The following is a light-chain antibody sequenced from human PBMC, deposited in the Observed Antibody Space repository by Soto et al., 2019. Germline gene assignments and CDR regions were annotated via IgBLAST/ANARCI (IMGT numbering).Light chain of an antibody. J-gene: IGLJ2*01. Sequence: QSALTQPASVSESPGQSVTISCTGTSSDVGGYDYVSWYQQHPGKAPQLLIYDVSIRPSGVSDRFSGSKSGNTASLTISGRQAEDEADYYCNSYTSSSTVAVGGGTKLTVL. V-gene: IGLV2-14*01. CDR2: DVS. CDR1: SSDVGGYDY. CDR3: NSYTSSSTVA.